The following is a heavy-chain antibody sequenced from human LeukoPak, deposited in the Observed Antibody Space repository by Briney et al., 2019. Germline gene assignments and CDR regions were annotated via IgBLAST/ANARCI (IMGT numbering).Heavy chain of an antibody. CDR2: IGSSGSTI. J-gene: IGHJ5*02. D-gene: IGHD6-19*01. CDR1: GFTFSDYY. Sequence: PGGSLRLSCAASGFTFSDYYMSWIRQAPGKGLEWVSYIGSSGSTIYYADSVKGRFTISRDNAKNSLYLQMDSLRAEDTAVYYCARDTGYSSGWRNNWFDPWGQGTLVTVSS. V-gene: IGHV3-11*04. CDR3: ARDTGYSSGWRNNWFDP.